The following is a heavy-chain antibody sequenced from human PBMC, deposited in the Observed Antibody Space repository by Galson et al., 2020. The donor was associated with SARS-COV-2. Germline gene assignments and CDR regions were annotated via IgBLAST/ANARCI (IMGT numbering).Heavy chain of an antibody. J-gene: IGHJ6*03. CDR1: GYTLTELS. V-gene: IGHV1-69*10. CDR3: ASRYCSSTSCYTSVYYYYYMDV. CDR2: IIPILGIA. D-gene: IGHD2-2*02. Sequence: SVKVSCKVSGYTLTELSMHWVRQAPGQGLEWMGGIIPILGIANYAQKFQGRVTITADKSTSTAYMELSSLRSEDTAVYYCASRYCSSTSCYTSVYYYYYMDVWGKGTTVTVSS.